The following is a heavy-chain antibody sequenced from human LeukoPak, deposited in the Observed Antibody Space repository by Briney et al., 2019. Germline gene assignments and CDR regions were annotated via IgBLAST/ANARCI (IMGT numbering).Heavy chain of an antibody. J-gene: IGHJ4*02. CDR1: GGTFISYA. D-gene: IGHD3-22*01. Sequence: GASVKVSCKASGGTFISYAISWVRQAPGQGLEWMGGIIPTFGTANYAQKFQGRVTITADESTSTAYMELSSLRSEDTAVYYCARTEQENYYDSSGYYYWGQGTLVTVSS. CDR3: ARTEQENYYDSSGYYY. CDR2: IIPTFGTA. V-gene: IGHV1-69*13.